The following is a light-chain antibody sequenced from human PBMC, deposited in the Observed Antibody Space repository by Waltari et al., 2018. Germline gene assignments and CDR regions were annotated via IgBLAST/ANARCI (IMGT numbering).Light chain of an antibody. Sequence: EIVLTQSPGTLSLSPGERATLFCRASQSVSTNYLAWYQQKPGQAPRLLIYGASTRATGIPDRFSGSGSGTDFTLTISRMEPEDFAVYYCQQYGGSPMAFGPGTKVDI. J-gene: IGKJ3*01. CDR3: QQYGGSPMA. CDR1: QSVSTNY. CDR2: GAS. V-gene: IGKV3-20*01.